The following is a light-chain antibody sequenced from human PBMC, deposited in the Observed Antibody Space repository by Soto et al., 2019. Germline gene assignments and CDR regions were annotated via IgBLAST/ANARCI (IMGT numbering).Light chain of an antibody. V-gene: IGLV4-69*01. CDR2: LKNDGSH. CDR1: SGHSNYA. Sequence: QSVLTQSPSASASLGALVKLTCTLSSGHSNYAIAWHQQQPEKGPRYLMRLKNDGSHYKGDGIPDRFSGSSSGAERYLTISSLQSEDEADYYCQTWGTGSVVFGRGTKLTVL. J-gene: IGLJ2*01. CDR3: QTWGTGSVV.